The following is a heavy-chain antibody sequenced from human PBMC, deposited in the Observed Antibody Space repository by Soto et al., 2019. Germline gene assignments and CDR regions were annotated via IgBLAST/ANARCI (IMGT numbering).Heavy chain of an antibody. J-gene: IGHJ4*02. V-gene: IGHV1-3*01. CDR3: SRGGGWVGEASFDT. Sequence: QVQLEQSGAEVKKPGASVKVSCQTSGYTFTSYTLHWVRQAPGQGLEWLGWINAGNGREKYSQRFQDRVSLSTDRSKSTAFMALRDLSSEDTAVYYCSRGGGWVGEASFDTWGQGTLVIVSS. CDR1: GYTFTSYT. D-gene: IGHD3-10*01. CDR2: INAGNGRE.